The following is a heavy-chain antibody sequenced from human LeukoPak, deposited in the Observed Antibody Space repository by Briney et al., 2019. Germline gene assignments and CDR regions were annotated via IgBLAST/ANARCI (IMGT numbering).Heavy chain of an antibody. J-gene: IGHJ5*02. V-gene: IGHV4-38-2*02. CDR2: IYHSGST. CDR3: ARRLPGYSSSWYAT. CDR1: GYSISSGYY. D-gene: IGHD6-13*01. Sequence: PSETLSLTCTVSGYSISSGYYWGWIRQPPGKGLEWIGSIYHSGSTNYNPSLKSRVTISVDTSKNQFSLKLSSVTAADTAVYYCARRLPGYSSSWYATWGQGTLVTVSS.